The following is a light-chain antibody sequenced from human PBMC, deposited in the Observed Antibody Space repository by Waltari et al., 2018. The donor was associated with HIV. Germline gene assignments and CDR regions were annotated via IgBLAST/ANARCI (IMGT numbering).Light chain of an antibody. CDR1: QSVLYSSNNKNY. CDR2: WAS. Sequence: DIVMTQSSDSLAVSLGERATINCKSSQSVLYSSNNKNYLAWYQQKPGQPPKLLIYWASTRESGVPDRFSGSGSGTDFTLTISSLQAEDVAVYYCQQYYGTPPTFGQGTKVEIK. J-gene: IGKJ1*01. CDR3: QQYYGTPPT. V-gene: IGKV4-1*01.